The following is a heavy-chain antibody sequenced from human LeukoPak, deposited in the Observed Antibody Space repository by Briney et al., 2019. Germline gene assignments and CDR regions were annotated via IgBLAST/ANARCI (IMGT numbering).Heavy chain of an antibody. J-gene: IGHJ4*02. CDR3: ARHILSPGPNDY. V-gene: IGHV5-51*01. D-gene: IGHD2/OR15-2a*01. CDR2: IYPGDSDI. Sequence: GESLKISCKGSGCTFTTYWIGWVRQMPGKGLEWMGIIYPGDSDIRYSPSFQGQVTISADRSISTAYLQWSSLKASDTAMYYCARHILSPGPNDYWGQGTLVTVSS. CDR1: GCTFTTYW.